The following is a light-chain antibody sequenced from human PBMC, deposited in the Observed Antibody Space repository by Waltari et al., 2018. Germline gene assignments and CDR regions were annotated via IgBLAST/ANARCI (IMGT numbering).Light chain of an antibody. CDR1: SLRRFY. CDR3: HSRDTTSTRL. V-gene: IGLV3-19*01. CDR2: GQN. J-gene: IGLJ2*01. Sequence: SSELTQDPAVSVALGQTVRITCQGDSLRRFYASSYQQRPGQAPILVLYGQNNRPSGIPDRVAGSTSGNTASLTITRAQAEDEGDYFCHSRDTTSTRLFGGGTRVTV.